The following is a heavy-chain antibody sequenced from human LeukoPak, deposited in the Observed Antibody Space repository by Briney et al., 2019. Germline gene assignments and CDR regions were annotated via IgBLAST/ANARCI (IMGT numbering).Heavy chain of an antibody. J-gene: IGHJ4*02. V-gene: IGHV3-30*02. D-gene: IGHD6-6*01. CDR3: AREGLIAARLYY. CDR2: IRYDGSNK. CDR1: GFTFSSYG. Sequence: GGSLRLSCAASGFTFSSYGMHWVRQAPGKGLEWVAFIRYDGSNKYYADSVKGRFTISRDNSKNTLYLQVNSLRAEDTAVYYCAREGLIAARLYYWGQGTLVTVSS.